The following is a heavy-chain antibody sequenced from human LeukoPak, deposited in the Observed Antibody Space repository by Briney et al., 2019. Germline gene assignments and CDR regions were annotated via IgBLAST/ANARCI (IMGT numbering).Heavy chain of an antibody. D-gene: IGHD3-16*01. CDR1: GFTVSSNY. CDR2: IYSGGST. V-gene: IGHV3-53*01. CDR3: ARDRAFGGVIDS. Sequence: TGGFLRLSCAASGFTVSSNYMSWVRQAPGKGLEWVSVIYSGGSTYYADSVKGRFTISRDNSKNTLYLQMNSLRAEDTAVYYCARDRAFGGVIDSWGQGTLVTVSS. J-gene: IGHJ5*01.